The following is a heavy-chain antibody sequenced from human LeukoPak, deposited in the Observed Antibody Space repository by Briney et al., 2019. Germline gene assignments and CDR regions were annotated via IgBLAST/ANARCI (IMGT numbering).Heavy chain of an antibody. CDR2: INSDGSSA. CDR3: ARVYYFDSGSYYHFDY. Sequence: GSLRLSCAASGFTFSSYWMHWVRQVPGKGLVWVSRINSDGSSASYADSVKGRFTISRDNAKNTLYLQMNSLRAEDTAVYYCARVYYFDSGSYYHFDYWGQGTLVTVSS. V-gene: IGHV3-74*01. CDR1: GFTFSSYW. D-gene: IGHD3-10*01. J-gene: IGHJ4*02.